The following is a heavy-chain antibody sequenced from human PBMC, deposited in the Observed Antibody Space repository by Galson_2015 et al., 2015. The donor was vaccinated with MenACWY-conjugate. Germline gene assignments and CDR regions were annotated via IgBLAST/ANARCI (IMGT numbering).Heavy chain of an antibody. D-gene: IGHD3/OR15-3a*01. CDR2: ISSSSSYI. V-gene: IGHV3-21*01. J-gene: IGHJ4*02. CDR1: GFTFSSYS. CDR3: ARDPLPYDFPHIGIDY. Sequence: SLRLSCAASGFTFSSYSMNWVRQAPGKGLEWVSSISSSSSYIYYADSVKGRFTISRDSAKNSLYLQMNSLRAEDTAVYYCARDPLPYDFPHIGIDYRGQGTLVTVSS.